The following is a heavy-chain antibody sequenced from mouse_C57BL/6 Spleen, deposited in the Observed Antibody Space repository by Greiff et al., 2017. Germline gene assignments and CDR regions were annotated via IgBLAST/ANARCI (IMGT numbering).Heavy chain of an antibody. Sequence: EVQLQQSGPELVKPGASVKISCKASGYSFTGYYMNWVKQSPEKSLEWIGEINPSTGGTTYNQKFKAKATLTVDKSSSTAYMQLKSLTSEDSAVYYSASSYYGSSYDWYFDVWGTGTTVTVSS. V-gene: IGHV1-42*01. CDR2: INPSTGGT. CDR3: ASSYYGSSYDWYFDV. CDR1: GYSFTGYY. J-gene: IGHJ1*03. D-gene: IGHD1-1*01.